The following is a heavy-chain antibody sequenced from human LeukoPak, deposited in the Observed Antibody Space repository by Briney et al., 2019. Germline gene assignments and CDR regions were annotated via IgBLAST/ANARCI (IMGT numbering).Heavy chain of an antibody. D-gene: IGHD3-3*01. Sequence: PGGSLRLSCAVSGFAFNSYNMNWVRQSPGKGLEWVSSIRSGSGYMYYADSVKGRFSISRDNAKNSLYLQMNSLRAEDTAVYYCARGDTPYDFGLYFDYWGQGTLVTVSS. J-gene: IGHJ4*02. CDR1: GFAFNSYN. CDR3: ARGDTPYDFGLYFDY. V-gene: IGHV3-21*01. CDR2: IRSGSGYM.